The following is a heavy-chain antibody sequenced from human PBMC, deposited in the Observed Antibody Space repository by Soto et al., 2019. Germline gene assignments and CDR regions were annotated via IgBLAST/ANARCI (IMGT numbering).Heavy chain of an antibody. V-gene: IGHV1-69*13. J-gene: IGHJ4*02. D-gene: IGHD2-15*01. CDR2: IIPIFGTA. Sequence: ASVKVSCKASGGTFSSYAISWVRQAPGQGLEWMGGIIPIFGTANYTQKFQGRVTITADESTSTAYMELSSLRSEDTAVYYCARECSGGSCYYQYYFDYWGQGTLVTVSS. CDR1: GGTFSSYA. CDR3: ARECSGGSCYYQYYFDY.